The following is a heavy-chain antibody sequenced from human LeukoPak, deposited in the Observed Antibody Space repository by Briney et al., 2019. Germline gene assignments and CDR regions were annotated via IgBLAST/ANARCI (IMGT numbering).Heavy chain of an antibody. J-gene: IGHJ4*02. D-gene: IGHD3-3*01. CDR3: AKELNPREYYDFWSGYLAPIDY. CDR1: GFTFSSYA. V-gene: IGHV3-23*01. Sequence: SGGSLRLSCAASGFTFSSYAMSWVRQAPGKGLEWVSAISGSGGSTYYADSVKGRFTISRDNSKNALYLQMNSLRAEDTAVYYCAKELNPREYYDFWSGYLAPIDYWGQGTLVTVSS. CDR2: ISGSGGST.